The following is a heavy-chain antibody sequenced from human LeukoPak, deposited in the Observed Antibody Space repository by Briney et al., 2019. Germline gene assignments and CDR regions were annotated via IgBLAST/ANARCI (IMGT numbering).Heavy chain of an antibody. J-gene: IGHJ4*02. CDR3: AKDRGYCTNGVCPLFDY. CDR1: GFTFSSYA. CDR2: ISSSGGST. Sequence: GGSLRLSCAASGFTFSSYAMSWVRQAPGKGLEWVSAISSSGGSTYYADSVKGRFTISRDNSKNTLYLQMNSLRAEDTAVYYCAKDRGYCTNGVCPLFDYWGQGTLVTVSS. D-gene: IGHD2-8*01. V-gene: IGHV3-23*01.